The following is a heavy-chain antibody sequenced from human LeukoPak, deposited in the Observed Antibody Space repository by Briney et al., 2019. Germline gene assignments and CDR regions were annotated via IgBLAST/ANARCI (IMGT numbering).Heavy chain of an antibody. CDR3: ARVRRTYYYDSSGYYLGGSAFDI. J-gene: IGHJ3*02. Sequence: PGGSLRLSCATSGFTFSNYAMTWVRQAPGKGLEWVSYISSSGSTIYYADSVKGRFTISRDDAKNSLYLQMNSLRAEDTAVYYCARVRRTYYYDSSGYYLGGSAFDIWGQGTMVTVSS. D-gene: IGHD3-22*01. CDR2: ISSSGSTI. V-gene: IGHV3-11*01. CDR1: GFTFSNYA.